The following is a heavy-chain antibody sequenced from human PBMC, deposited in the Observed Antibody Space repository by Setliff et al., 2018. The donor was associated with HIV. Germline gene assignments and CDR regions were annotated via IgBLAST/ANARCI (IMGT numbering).Heavy chain of an antibody. J-gene: IGHJ4*02. D-gene: IGHD1-1*01. Sequence: GGSLRLSCAASGFTFINYYMAWVRQRPGKGLEWVANINLDGSGTHYADSVKGRFTISRDNTKNSLYLQINSLSAEDTAVYYCAREAYRLPWIDNWGQGTLVTVSS. V-gene: IGHV3-7*03. CDR3: AREAYRLPWIDN. CDR1: GFTFINYY. CDR2: INLDGSGT.